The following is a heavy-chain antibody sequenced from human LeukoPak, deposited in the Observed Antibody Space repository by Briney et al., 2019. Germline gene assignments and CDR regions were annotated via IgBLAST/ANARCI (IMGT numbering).Heavy chain of an antibody. CDR2: IYYSGST. J-gene: IGHJ5*02. Sequence: SETLSLTCTVSGGSISSSSYYWGWIRQPPGKGLEWIGSIYYSGSTYYNPSLKSRVTISVDTSKNQFSLKLSSVTAADTAVYYCARAPETGYSSGWPKNWFDPWGQGTLVTVSS. D-gene: IGHD6-19*01. V-gene: IGHV4-39*07. CDR1: GGSISSSSYY. CDR3: ARAPETGYSSGWPKNWFDP.